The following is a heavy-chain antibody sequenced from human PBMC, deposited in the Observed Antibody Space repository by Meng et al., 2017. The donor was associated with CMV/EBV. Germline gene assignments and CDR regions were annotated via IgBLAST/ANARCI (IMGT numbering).Heavy chain of an antibody. D-gene: IGHD4-23*01. V-gene: IGHV4-34*01. Sequence: SETLSLTCAVYGGSFSGYYWSWIRQPPGKGLEWIGEINHSGSTNYNPSLKSRVTIPVDTSKNQFSLKLSSVTAADTAVYYCARGYQVWGGNSGYYFDYWGQGTLVTVSS. CDR1: GGSFSGYY. CDR3: ARGYQVWGGNSGYYFDY. CDR2: INHSGST. J-gene: IGHJ4*02.